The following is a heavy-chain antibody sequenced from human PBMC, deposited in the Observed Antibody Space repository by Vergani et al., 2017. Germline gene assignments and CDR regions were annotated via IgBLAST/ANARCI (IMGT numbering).Heavy chain of an antibody. CDR1: GFTFSSYA. CDR2: ISGSGGST. CDR3: AKVAGYFSSTSCSSDY. V-gene: IGHV3-23*01. Sequence: EVQLLESGGGLVQPGGSLRLSCAASGFTFSSYAMSWVRQAPGKGLEWVSAISGSGGSTYYADSVKGRFTISRDNSKNTLYLQMNSLRAEDTAVYYCAKVAGYFSSTSCSSDYWGQGTLVTVSS. J-gene: IGHJ4*02. D-gene: IGHD2-2*01.